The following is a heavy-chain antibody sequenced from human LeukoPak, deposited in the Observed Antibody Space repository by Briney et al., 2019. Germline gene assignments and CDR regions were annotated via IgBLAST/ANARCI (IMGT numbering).Heavy chain of an antibody. CDR2: ITSDGRST. CDR3: VRDLT. V-gene: IGHV3-64D*06. D-gene: IGHD4/OR15-4a*01. CDR1: GFTFSASA. J-gene: IGHJ4*02. Sequence: GGSLRLSCSASGFTFSASAMHWVRQAPGKGPQFVSAITSDGRSTYYAGSVKGRFTISRDNSDNTLYLEMSSVRPEDTAVYYCVRDLTWGQGTLVTVPS.